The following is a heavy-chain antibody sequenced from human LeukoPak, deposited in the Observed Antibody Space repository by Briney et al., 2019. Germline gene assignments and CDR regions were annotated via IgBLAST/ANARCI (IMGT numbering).Heavy chain of an antibody. J-gene: IGHJ4*02. CDR1: GFTFSSYA. Sequence: PGGSLRLSCAASGFTFSSYAMSWVRQAPGKGLEWVSAISGSGGSTYYADSVKGRFTISRDNSKNTLYLQMNSLRAEDTAVYYCARDIVVVPAANRGDYWGQGTLVTVSS. CDR2: ISGSGGST. CDR3: ARDIVVVPAANRGDY. D-gene: IGHD2-2*01. V-gene: IGHV3-23*01.